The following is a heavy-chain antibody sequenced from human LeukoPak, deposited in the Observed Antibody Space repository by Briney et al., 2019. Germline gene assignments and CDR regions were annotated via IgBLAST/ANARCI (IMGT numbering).Heavy chain of an antibody. CDR3: ADNQIRWFYY. J-gene: IGHJ4*02. V-gene: IGHV4-39*07. CDR2: IENSGNT. Sequence: SETLSLTCTVSGASISSTPYFWGWIRQPPGKGLEWIATIENSGNTYFNPSLKSRVAISLDTSKNQFSLNLNSVTAADTAVYCAADNQIRWFYYWGQGTLVTVSS. D-gene: IGHD2-15*01. CDR1: GASISSTPYF.